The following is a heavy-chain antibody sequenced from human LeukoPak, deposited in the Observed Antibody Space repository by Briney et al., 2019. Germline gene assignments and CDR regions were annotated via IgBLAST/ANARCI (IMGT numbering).Heavy chain of an antibody. Sequence: GGSLRLSCAASGFTFSSYSMNWVRQAPGKGLEWVSYISSSSSTIYYADSVRGRFTISRDNAKNSLYLQMNSLRAEDTAVYYCVRGPDLDYFDYWGQGTLVTVSS. J-gene: IGHJ4*02. CDR2: ISSSSSTI. CDR3: VRGPDLDYFDY. CDR1: GFTFSSYS. V-gene: IGHV3-48*01.